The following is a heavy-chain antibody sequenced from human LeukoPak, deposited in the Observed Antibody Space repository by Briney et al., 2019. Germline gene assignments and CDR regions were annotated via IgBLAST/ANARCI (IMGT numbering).Heavy chain of an antibody. CDR2: INPNSGGT. J-gene: IGHJ4*02. V-gene: IGHV1-2*02. Sequence: GASVKVSCKASGYTFTGYYMHWVRQAPGQGLEWMGWINPNSGGTNYAQKFQGRVTMTRDTSISTAYMELSRLRSDDTAVYYCARDRGSSGYYYVWNYWGQGTLVTVSS. D-gene: IGHD3-22*01. CDR1: GYTFTGYY. CDR3: ARDRGSSGYYYVWNY.